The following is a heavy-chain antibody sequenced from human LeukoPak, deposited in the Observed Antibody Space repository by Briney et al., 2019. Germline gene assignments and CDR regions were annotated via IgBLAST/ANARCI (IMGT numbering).Heavy chain of an antibody. CDR2: TKKDGSET. V-gene: IGHV3-7*01. Sequence: GGSLRISCAASGFSFSTYWMNWVRQAPGKGLEWVANTKKDGSETYDVDSVKGRFTISRDNAKNSLYLQMKSLRDEDTAVYYCAGGSGWLMDVWGKGTTVTVSS. D-gene: IGHD6-19*01. CDR1: GFSFSTYW. J-gene: IGHJ6*04. CDR3: AGGSGWLMDV.